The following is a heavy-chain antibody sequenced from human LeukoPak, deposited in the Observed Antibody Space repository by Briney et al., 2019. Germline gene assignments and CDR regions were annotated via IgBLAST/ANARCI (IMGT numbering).Heavy chain of an antibody. J-gene: IGHJ4*02. Sequence: ASVKVSCKASGYTFTGYYIHWVRQAPGQGLEWMGWINPNSGGTNYVQKFQGRVTMTRDTSISTAYMELSRLSSDDTAVYYCALCSGGSCYSFDYWGQGTLVTVSS. D-gene: IGHD2-15*01. CDR3: ALCSGGSCYSFDY. CDR1: GYTFTGYY. CDR2: INPNSGGT. V-gene: IGHV1-2*02.